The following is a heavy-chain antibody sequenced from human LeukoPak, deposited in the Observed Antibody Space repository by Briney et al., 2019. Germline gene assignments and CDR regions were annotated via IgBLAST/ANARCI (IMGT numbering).Heavy chain of an antibody. J-gene: IGHJ4*02. CDR2: MNPNSGNT. V-gene: IGHV1-8*03. CDR1: GYTFTSYD. D-gene: IGHD3-3*01. Sequence: ASVKVSCKASGYTFTSYDINWVRQATGQGLEWMGWMNPNSGNTGYAQKFQGRVTITRNTSISTAYMELSSLRSEDTAVYYCARDGVPHVLRFLEWLLYYFDYWGQGTLVTVSS. CDR3: ARDGVPHVLRFLEWLLYYFDY.